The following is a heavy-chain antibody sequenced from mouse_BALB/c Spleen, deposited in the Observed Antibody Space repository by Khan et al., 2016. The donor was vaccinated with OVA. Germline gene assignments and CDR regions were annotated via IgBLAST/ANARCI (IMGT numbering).Heavy chain of an antibody. Sequence: VQLQESGAELAKPGASVSMSCTASGYTFTSYCIHCVIQRFAQGQLWFGYINPSAGYTDYNQKFKDKATLTADKSSSTVYMQLNSLTSEDSAVYYCARDRIDYWGQGTTLTVSS. CDR3: ARDRIDY. V-gene: IGHV1-7*01. J-gene: IGHJ2*01. CDR2: INPSAGYT. CDR1: GYTFTSYC.